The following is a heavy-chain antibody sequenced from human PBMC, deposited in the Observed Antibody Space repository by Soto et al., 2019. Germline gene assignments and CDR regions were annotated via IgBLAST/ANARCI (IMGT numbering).Heavy chain of an antibody. CDR3: ARHPRTSGGERTFDY. V-gene: IGHV4-59*08. J-gene: IGHJ4*02. Sequence: SETLSLTCTVSGDSVSNYFWSWIRQPPGKALEWIGYIHYSGTTNYNPSLKSRVTISVDTPKNQFSLKLTSVTAADTAVYYCARHPRTSGGERTFDYWGQGTMVTVSS. D-gene: IGHD2-21*01. CDR2: IHYSGTT. CDR1: GDSVSNYF.